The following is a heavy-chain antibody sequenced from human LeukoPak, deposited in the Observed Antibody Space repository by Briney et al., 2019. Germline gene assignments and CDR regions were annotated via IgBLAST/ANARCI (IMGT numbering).Heavy chain of an antibody. D-gene: IGHD3-10*02. V-gene: IGHV4-38-2*02. CDR1: GYSISSGYY. CDR2: IYHSGST. CDR3: ARARTVRGVINGYFDY. Sequence: SETLSLTCTVSGYSISSGYYWGWIRQPPGKGLEWIGSIYHSGSTYYNPSLKSRVTISVDTSKNQFSLKLSSVTAADTAVYYCARARTVRGVINGYFDYWGQGTLVTVSS. J-gene: IGHJ4*02.